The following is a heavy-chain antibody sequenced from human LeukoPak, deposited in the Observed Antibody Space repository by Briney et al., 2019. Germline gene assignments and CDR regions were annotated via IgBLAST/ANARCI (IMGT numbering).Heavy chain of an antibody. CDR2: ISSSGSTI. V-gene: IGHV3-48*03. Sequence: GGSLRLSCAASGFTFSSYEMNWVRQAPGKGLEWLSYISSSGSTIYYADSVKGRFTISRDNAKNSLYLQMNSLRAEDTAVYYCATQHTLWSPLDCWGQGTLVTVSS. CDR1: GFTFSSYE. J-gene: IGHJ4*02. CDR3: ATQHTLWSPLDC. D-gene: IGHD3-10*01.